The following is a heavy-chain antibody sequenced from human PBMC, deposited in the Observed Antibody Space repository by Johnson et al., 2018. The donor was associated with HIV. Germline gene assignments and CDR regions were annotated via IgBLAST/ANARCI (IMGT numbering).Heavy chain of an antibody. CDR3: ARKSAFDAFDI. CDR1: GFTFNTFT. J-gene: IGHJ3*02. V-gene: IGHV3-7*03. Sequence: VQLVESGGNLVQPGGSLRLSCAASGFTFNTFTMNWVRQAPGKGLEWVASIRQDGSEQYHVDSVKGRFTISRDNAKNSLYLQRNSLRAEDTALYYCARKSAFDAFDICGQGTMVTVAS. CDR2: IRQDGSEQ.